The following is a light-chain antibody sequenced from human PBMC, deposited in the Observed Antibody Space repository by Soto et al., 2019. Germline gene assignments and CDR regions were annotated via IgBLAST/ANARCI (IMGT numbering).Light chain of an antibody. Sequence: IVLTQSPNTLSVSPGERTTLSCRASRRVRGSNLAWYRQKPGQAPRPLIYRASSRATGIPDRFSGSGSGTEFTLTISSLQSEDFAVYYCQQYNPWPLTFGGGSKVDIK. J-gene: IGKJ4*01. CDR1: RRVRGSN. CDR2: RAS. CDR3: QQYNPWPLT. V-gene: IGKV3-15*01.